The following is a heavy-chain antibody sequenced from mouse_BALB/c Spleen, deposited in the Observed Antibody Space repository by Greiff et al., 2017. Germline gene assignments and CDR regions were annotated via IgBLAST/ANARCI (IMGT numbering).Heavy chain of an antibody. V-gene: IGHV1-66*01. CDR2: IFPGSGNT. Sequence: QVQLKQSGPELVKPGASVKISCKASGYSFTSYYIHWVKQRPGQGLEWIGWIFPGSGNTKYNEKFKGKATLTADTSSSTAYMQLSSLTSEDSAVYFCARRGYGNFYWYFDVWGAGTTVTVSS. CDR1: GYSFTSYY. CDR3: ARRGYGNFYWYFDV. J-gene: IGHJ1*01. D-gene: IGHD2-10*02.